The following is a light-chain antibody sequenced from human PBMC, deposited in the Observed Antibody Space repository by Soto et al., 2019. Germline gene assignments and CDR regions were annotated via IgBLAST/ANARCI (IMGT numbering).Light chain of an antibody. CDR3: AAWDDSLNGWV. Sequence: QAVVTQPPSVSEAPRQRVTISCSGSSSNIGNNAVNWYQQLPGQAPKLLIFYDDLLPSGVSDRFSGSKSGTSVSLAISSLQSEDEADYYCAAWDDSLNGWVFGGGTQLTVL. V-gene: IGLV1-36*01. J-gene: IGLJ3*02. CDR2: YDD. CDR1: SSNIGNNA.